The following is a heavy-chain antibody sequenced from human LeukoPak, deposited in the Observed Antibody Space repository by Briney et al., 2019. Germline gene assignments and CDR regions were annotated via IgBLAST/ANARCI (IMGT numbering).Heavy chain of an antibody. J-gene: IGHJ4*02. CDR2: ITPIFGTT. Sequence: SVKVSCKASGGTFSSYAFSWVRQAPGQGLEWMGGITPIFGTTYYAQKYQGRVTITADESTSTVYMELSSLTSEDTAIYYCARDSAEQWLTYYFDYWGQGTLVTVSS. D-gene: IGHD6-19*01. CDR1: GGTFSSYA. CDR3: ARDSAEQWLTYYFDY. V-gene: IGHV1-69*13.